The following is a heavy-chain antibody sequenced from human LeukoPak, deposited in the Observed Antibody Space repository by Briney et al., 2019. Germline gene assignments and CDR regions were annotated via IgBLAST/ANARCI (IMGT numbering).Heavy chain of an antibody. CDR2: IWYNGTNK. Sequence: GRSLRLSCTASGFLFRAYGMHWVRQAPGKGLEWVAVIWYNGTNKYYADSVKGRFTISRDNSKNTLYLQMNSLRVEDTAVYYCARDRRGFSYGYWGFDYWGQGTLVTVSS. CDR3: ARDRRGFSYGYWGFDY. CDR1: GFLFRAYG. J-gene: IGHJ4*02. D-gene: IGHD5-18*01. V-gene: IGHV3-33*01.